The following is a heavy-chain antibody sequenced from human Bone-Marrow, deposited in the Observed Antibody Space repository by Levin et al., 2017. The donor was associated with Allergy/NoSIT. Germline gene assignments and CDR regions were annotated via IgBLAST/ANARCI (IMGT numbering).Heavy chain of an antibody. CDR3: TKGSTNFAF. CDR2: ISNSGTTM. CDR1: GFTFSDPN. D-gene: IGHD2-2*01. V-gene: IGHV3-11*01. Sequence: GGSLRLSCAASGFTFSDPNMSWIRQAPGKGLEWVSYISNSGTTMYYAEAVKGRFTISRDNAKNSLYLQMNSLRVEDTAVYYCTKGSTNFAFWGQGTLVTVSS. J-gene: IGHJ4*02.